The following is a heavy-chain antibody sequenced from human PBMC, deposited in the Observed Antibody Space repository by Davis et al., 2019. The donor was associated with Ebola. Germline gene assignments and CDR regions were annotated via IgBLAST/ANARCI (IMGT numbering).Heavy chain of an antibody. J-gene: IGHJ4*02. D-gene: IGHD6-19*01. CDR2: VFYTGGT. V-gene: IGHV4-61*01. Sequence: MPSETLSLTCTVSGYSISSGYYWSWIRQPPGKGLEWIGYVFYTGGTNYNPSLKSRVTISMDTSKNQFSLKLSSVTAADTAVYYCARMGLSSGYYFFDYWGQGTLVTVSS. CDR1: GYSISSGYY. CDR3: ARMGLSSGYYFFDY.